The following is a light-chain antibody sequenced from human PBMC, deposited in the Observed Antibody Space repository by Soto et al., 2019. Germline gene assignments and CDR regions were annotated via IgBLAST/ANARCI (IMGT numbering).Light chain of an antibody. Sequence: VVLTQSPGTLSLSPGGRATLSCRASQSVSRRLAWYQQKPGQAPRLLIYGASNRATGIPDRFSGSGSGTDFTLTISSLQAEDVAVYYCQQYYSTPSITFGQGTRLEIK. CDR1: QSVSRR. CDR2: GAS. V-gene: IGKV3D-15*01. CDR3: QQYYSTPSIT. J-gene: IGKJ5*01.